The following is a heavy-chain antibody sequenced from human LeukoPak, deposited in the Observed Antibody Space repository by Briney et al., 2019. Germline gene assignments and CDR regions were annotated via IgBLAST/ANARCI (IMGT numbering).Heavy chain of an antibody. CDR3: ASPYDSSGRRGFDI. D-gene: IGHD3-22*01. CDR1: GGTFSSYA. J-gene: IGHJ3*02. V-gene: IGHV1-69*05. CDR2: IIPIFGTA. Sequence: EASVKVSCKASGGTFSSYAISWVRQAPGQGLEWMGRIIPIFGTANYAQKFQGRVTITTDASTSTAYMELSSLRSEDTAVYYCASPYDSSGRRGFDIWGQGTMVTVSS.